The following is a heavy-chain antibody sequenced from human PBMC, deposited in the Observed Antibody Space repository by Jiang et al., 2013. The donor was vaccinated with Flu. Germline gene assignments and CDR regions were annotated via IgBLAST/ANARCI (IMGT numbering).Heavy chain of an antibody. Sequence: GAEVKKPGASVKVSCKVSGYTLTELSMHWVRQAPGKGLEWMGGFDPEDGETIYAQKFQGRVTMTEDTSTDTAYMELSSLRSEDTAVYYCATAPARPDGTVDWFDPWGQGTLVTVS. CDR3: ATAPARPDGTVDWFDP. D-gene: IGHD6-6*01. J-gene: IGHJ5*02. CDR1: GYTLTELS. CDR2: FDPEDGET. V-gene: IGHV1-24*01.